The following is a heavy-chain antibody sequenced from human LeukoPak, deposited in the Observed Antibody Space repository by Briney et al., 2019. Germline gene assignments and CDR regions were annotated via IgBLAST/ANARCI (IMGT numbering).Heavy chain of an antibody. CDR3: ASLQSTGGYSSSAKNFYFDY. J-gene: IGHJ4*02. V-gene: IGHV1-18*04. D-gene: IGHD6-13*01. CDR2: ISAYNGNT. Sequence: GASVKVSCKASGYTFTDDYIHWVRQAPGQGLEWMGWISAYNGNTNYAQKLQGRVTMTTDTSTSTAYMELRSLRSDDTAVYYCASLQSTGGYSSSAKNFYFDYWGQGTLVTVSS. CDR1: GYTFTDDY.